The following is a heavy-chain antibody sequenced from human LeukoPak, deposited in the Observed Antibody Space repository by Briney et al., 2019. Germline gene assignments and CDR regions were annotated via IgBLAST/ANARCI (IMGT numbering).Heavy chain of an antibody. J-gene: IGHJ3*02. Sequence: GESLKISCKGSGYSFTSYWIGWVRQMPGKGLEWMGIIYPGDSDTRYSPSFQGQITISADKSISTAYLQWSSLKASDTAMYYCATALIGYYDCSGYFYSEAFDNWGQGTMVTVSS. CDR1: GYSFTSYW. V-gene: IGHV5-51*01. CDR2: IYPGDSDT. CDR3: ATALIGYYDCSGYFYSEAFDN. D-gene: IGHD3-22*01.